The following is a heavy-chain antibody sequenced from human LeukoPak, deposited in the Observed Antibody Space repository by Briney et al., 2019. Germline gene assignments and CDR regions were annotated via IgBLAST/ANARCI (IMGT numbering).Heavy chain of an antibody. V-gene: IGHV4-34*01. CDR1: GGSFSGYY. CDR3: ARADTAMADFDY. D-gene: IGHD5-18*01. J-gene: IGHJ4*02. CDR2: INHSGST. Sequence: SETLSLTCAVYGGSFSGYYWSWIRHPPGKGLEWIGEINHSGSTNYNPSLKSRATISVDTSKNQFSLKLSPVTAAITAVYYCARADTAMADFDYWGQGTLVTVSS.